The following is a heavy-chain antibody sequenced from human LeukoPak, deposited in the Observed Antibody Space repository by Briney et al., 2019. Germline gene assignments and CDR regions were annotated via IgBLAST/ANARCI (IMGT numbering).Heavy chain of an antibody. Sequence: RASVKVSCKVSGYTFTSYHLHWVRQAPGQGLEWMGIINPSGGSPNYAQKFQGRVTMTRDMSTSTVNMELSSLRSEDTAVYYCARAQGSYYHYYMDVWGKGTTVTVSS. CDR2: INPSGGSP. CDR3: ARAQGSYYHYYMDV. V-gene: IGHV1-46*01. D-gene: IGHD1-26*01. J-gene: IGHJ6*03. CDR1: GYTFTSYH.